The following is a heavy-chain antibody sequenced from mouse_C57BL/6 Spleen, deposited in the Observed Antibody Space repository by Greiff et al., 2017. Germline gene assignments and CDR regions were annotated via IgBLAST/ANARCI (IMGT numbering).Heavy chain of an antibody. V-gene: IGHV1-26*01. CDR1: GYTFTDYY. Sequence: EVKLQQSGPELVKPGASVKISCKASGYTFTDYYMNWVKQSHGKSLEWIGDINPNNGGTSYNKKLKGKATLTGDKSSSTAYRELRSLTAEDSAVYYCARVGYGSTLYYFDYWGQGTTLTVSS. J-gene: IGHJ2*01. CDR2: INPNNGGT. CDR3: ARVGYGSTLYYFDY. D-gene: IGHD1-1*01.